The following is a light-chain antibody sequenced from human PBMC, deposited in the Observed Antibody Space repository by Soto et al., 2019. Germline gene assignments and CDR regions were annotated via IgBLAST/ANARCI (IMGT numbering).Light chain of an antibody. V-gene: IGKV3-15*01. J-gene: IGKJ1*01. Sequence: EIVMTQSPATLSVSPGERATLFCRASQSVSSNLAWYQRKPGQVPRLLFSGASTRAIGVPARFSGSGSGTEFTLTISSLQSEDFAVYYCQQYNNRPPKFGQGTKV. CDR3: QQYNNRPPK. CDR1: QSVSSN. CDR2: GAS.